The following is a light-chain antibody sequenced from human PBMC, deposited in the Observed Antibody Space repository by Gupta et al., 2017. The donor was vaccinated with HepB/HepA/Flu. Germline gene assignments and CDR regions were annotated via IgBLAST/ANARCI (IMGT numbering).Light chain of an antibody. CDR2: VVN. V-gene: IGLV2-11*01. CDR3: CSYAGSYSMDV. Sequence: QSALTQPRSVSGSPGQSVTISCTGTSSDIGAYNYVSWYQHRPGEAPKLIIYVVNKRPSGVPDRFSGAKSGNTAYLTISGLQAEDEADYSGCSYAGSYSMDVFGTVTKVTVL. CDR1: SSDIGAYNY. J-gene: IGLJ1*01.